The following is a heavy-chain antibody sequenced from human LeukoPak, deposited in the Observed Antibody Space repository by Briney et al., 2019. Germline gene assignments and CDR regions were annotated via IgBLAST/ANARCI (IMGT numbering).Heavy chain of an antibody. CDR3: ARAYDTSNLAWFDY. Sequence: SETLSLTCTVSGGSISRYHWSWIRQPAGKGLEWIGRIYTSGSTNYNPSLKSRVTMSVDTSKNQFSLKLSSVTAADTAVYYCARAYDTSNLAWFDYWGQGTLVTVSS. V-gene: IGHV4-4*07. D-gene: IGHD3-9*01. CDR2: IYTSGST. J-gene: IGHJ4*02. CDR1: GGSISRYH.